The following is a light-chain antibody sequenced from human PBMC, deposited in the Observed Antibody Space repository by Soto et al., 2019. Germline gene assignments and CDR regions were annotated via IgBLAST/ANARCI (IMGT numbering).Light chain of an antibody. CDR3: SSFTLSTYD. CDR1: SRDVGAYNY. J-gene: IGLJ1*01. CDR2: DVS. Sequence: QSALTQPASVSGSPGQSITISCTGTSRDVGAYNYVSWYQQHPAKAPKLIIYDVSSRPSGVSDRFSGSKSGNTASLTISGLQSEDAADYYCSSFTLSTYDFGSGTKVTVL. V-gene: IGLV2-14*03.